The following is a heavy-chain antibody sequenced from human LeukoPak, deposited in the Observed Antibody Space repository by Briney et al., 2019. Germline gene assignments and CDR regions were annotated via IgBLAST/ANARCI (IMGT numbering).Heavy chain of an antibody. CDR1: GFTFSSYG. Sequence: PGRSLRLSCAASGFTFSSYGMHWVRQAPGKGLEWVAVISYDGSNKYYADSVKGRFTISRDNSKNTLYLQMNSLRAEDTAVYYCAKDPSGMSYYFDYWGQGTLVTVSS. CDR3: AKDPSGMSYYFDY. V-gene: IGHV3-30*18. CDR2: ISYDGSNK. J-gene: IGHJ4*02.